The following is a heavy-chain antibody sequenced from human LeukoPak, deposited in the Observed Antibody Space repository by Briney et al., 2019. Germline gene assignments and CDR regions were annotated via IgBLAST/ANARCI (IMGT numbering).Heavy chain of an antibody. J-gene: IGHJ3*02. D-gene: IGHD1/OR15-1a*01. CDR2: IYYSGST. CDR1: GGSISSGDYY. V-gene: IGHV4-30-4*01. CDR3: ARVEQTSDAFDI. Sequence: TSETLSLTCTVSGGSISSGDYYWSWIRQPPGKGLEWIGYIYYSGSTYYNPSLKSRVTISVDTSKNQFSLKLSSVTAADTAVYYCARVEQTSDAFDIWGQGTMVTVSS.